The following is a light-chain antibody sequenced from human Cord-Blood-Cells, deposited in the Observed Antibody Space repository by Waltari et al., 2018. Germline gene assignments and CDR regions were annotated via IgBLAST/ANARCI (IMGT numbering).Light chain of an antibody. Sequence: QLVLTQSPSASASLGASVKLTCTLSSGHSSYAIAWHQQQPEKGPRYLMKLNSDGSHSKGDGIPDRFSGSSSGAERYLPISSLQSEDEADYYCQTWGTGKGVFGGGTKLTVL. CDR1: SGHSSYA. CDR2: LNSDGSH. J-gene: IGLJ3*02. V-gene: IGLV4-69*01. CDR3: QTWGTGKGV.